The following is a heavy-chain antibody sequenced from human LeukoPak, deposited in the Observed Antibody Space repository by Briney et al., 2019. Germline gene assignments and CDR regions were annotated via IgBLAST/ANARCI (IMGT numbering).Heavy chain of an antibody. CDR1: GFTFSSYD. D-gene: IGHD5-24*01. CDR2: ISGSGGST. V-gene: IGHV3-23*01. J-gene: IGHJ3*02. CDR3: AKVRGDGYNPDAFDI. Sequence: PGGSLRLSCAASGFTFSSYDMSWVRQAPGKGLEWVSAISGSGGSTYYADSVKGRFTTSRDNTKNTLYLQMNSLRAEDTAVYYCAKVRGDGYNPDAFDIGGQGTMVTVS.